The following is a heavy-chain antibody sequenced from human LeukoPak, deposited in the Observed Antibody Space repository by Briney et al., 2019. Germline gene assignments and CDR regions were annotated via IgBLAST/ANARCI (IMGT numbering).Heavy chain of an antibody. CDR3: ARDQGLGGDTGYGEYFDY. CDR1: GFTFSSFG. Sequence: GGSLRLSCAASGFTFSSFGMHWVRQAPGKGLEWVAVIWYDGSNKYYADSVKGRFTISRDNSKNTLYLQMNSLRAEDTAVYYCARDQGLGGDTGYGEYFDYWGQGTLVTVSS. V-gene: IGHV3-33*01. CDR2: IWYDGSNK. J-gene: IGHJ4*02. D-gene: IGHD5-12*01.